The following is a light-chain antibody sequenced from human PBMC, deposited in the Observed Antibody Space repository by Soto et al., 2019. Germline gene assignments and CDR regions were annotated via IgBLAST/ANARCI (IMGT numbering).Light chain of an antibody. V-gene: IGKV3-15*01. CDR2: GAS. CDR3: QQYNNWPPVT. Sequence: EIVMTQSPDTLSVFPGDRATLSCRASQSVSRNLAWYQQKPGQAPRLLIYGASTRATGIPARFSASGSWTEFTLTISGLQSEDFALYYCQQYNNWPPVTFGGGTKVEIK. J-gene: IGKJ4*01. CDR1: QSVSRN.